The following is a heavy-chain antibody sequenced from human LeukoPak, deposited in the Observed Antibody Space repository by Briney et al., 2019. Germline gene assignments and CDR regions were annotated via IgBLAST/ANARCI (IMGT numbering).Heavy chain of an antibody. V-gene: IGHV4-4*07. CDR3: ARDRQHSYGSDLDH. Sequence: SETLSLTCTVTGGSIHTYNWMWLRQPAGKGLEFIGRNNFAGRGYYNPSLKSRVTISVDSPSNQFSLELTSVTAADTAVYYCARDRQHSYGSDLDHWGQGSLVTVSS. J-gene: IGHJ4*02. CDR1: GGSIHTYN. D-gene: IGHD5-18*01. CDR2: NNFAGRG.